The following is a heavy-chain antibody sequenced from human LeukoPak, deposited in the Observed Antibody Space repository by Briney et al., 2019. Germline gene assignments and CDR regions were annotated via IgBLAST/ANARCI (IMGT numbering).Heavy chain of an antibody. J-gene: IGHJ6*03. CDR2: ISAYNGST. Sequence: ASVKVSCKASGYTFTSYGISWVRQAPGQGLEWMGWISAYNGSTNYAQKLQGRVTMTTDTSTSTAYMELRSLRSDDTAVYYCARVVSWFGELSRYYYYYMDVWGKGTTVTVSS. D-gene: IGHD3-10*01. CDR1: GYTFTSYG. V-gene: IGHV1-18*01. CDR3: ARVVSWFGELSRYYYYYMDV.